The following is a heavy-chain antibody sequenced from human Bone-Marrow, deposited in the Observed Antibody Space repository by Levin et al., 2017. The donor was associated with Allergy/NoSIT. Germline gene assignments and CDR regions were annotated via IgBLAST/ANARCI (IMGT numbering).Heavy chain of an antibody. J-gene: IGHJ4*02. CDR1: GFTFSSYD. V-gene: IGHV3-13*01. D-gene: IGHD3-3*01. CDR3: ARGIRRATITIFGVVIRYYFDY. Sequence: GGSLRLSCAASGFTFSSYDMHWVRQATGKGLEWVSAIGTAGDTYYPGSVKGRFTISRENAKNSLYLQMNSLRAGDTAVYYCARGIRRATITIFGVVIRYYFDYWGQGTLVTVSS. CDR2: IGTAGDT.